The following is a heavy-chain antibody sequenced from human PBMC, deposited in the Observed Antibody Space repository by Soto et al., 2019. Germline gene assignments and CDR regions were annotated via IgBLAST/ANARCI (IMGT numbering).Heavy chain of an antibody. D-gene: IGHD1-1*01. V-gene: IGHV3-23*01. CDR2: ISGSGGGT. J-gene: IGHJ4*02. Sequence: PSGSLRLSCAASGFPFSSYAMSWVRQAPGKGLEWVSSISGSGGGTYYADSVKGRFTFSRDNSKNTLYLQMNSLRAEDTAVYYCAKFGMATTKRSPPYYIDYWGQGALVSVAS. CDR3: AKFGMATTKRSPPYYIDY. CDR1: GFPFSSYA.